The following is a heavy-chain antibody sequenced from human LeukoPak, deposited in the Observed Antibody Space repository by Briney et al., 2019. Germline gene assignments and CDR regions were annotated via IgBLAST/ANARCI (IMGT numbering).Heavy chain of an antibody. D-gene: IGHD3-10*01. J-gene: IGHJ4*02. Sequence: GASVKVSCKASGGTFSSYAISWVRQAPGQGLEWMGRIIPILGIANYAQKFQGRVTITADKSTSTAYMELSSLRSEDTAVYYCARDLMVRGSFDYWGQGTLVTVSS. CDR1: GGTFSSYA. V-gene: IGHV1-69*04. CDR3: ARDLMVRGSFDY. CDR2: IIPILGIA.